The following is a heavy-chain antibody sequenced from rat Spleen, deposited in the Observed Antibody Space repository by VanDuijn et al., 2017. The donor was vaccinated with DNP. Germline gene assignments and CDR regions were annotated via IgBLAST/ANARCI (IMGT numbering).Heavy chain of an antibody. CDR2: ISTGGGNT. V-gene: IGHV5S13*01. J-gene: IGHJ1*01. CDR1: GFTYSNYV. D-gene: IGHD1-10*01. CDR3: ARGENNYIYWYFDF. Sequence: EVQLVESGGGLVQPGRSLKLSCAASGFTYSNYVMAWVRQAPTKGLEWVASISTGGGNTYYRDSVKGRFTISRDNAKNTQYLQMDSLRSEDTATYYCARGENNYIYWYFDFWGPGTMVTVSS.